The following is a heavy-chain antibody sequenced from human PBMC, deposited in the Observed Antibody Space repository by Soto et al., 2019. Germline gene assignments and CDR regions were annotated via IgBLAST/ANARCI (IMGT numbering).Heavy chain of an antibody. D-gene: IGHD3-3*01. J-gene: IGHJ4*02. V-gene: IGHV3-30-3*01. CDR2: IAYDGSNE. CDR3: ARGRELQFWQHLDS. CDR1: RFSFHNYA. Sequence: ESGGGVVQPGRSLRLSCAASRFSFHNYAMHWVRQAPGKGLEWVTVIAYDGSNENYADSVKGRFTVSRDNSKNTLYLQMNSLRTDDTAVYYCARGRELQFWQHLDSWGQGTLVTVSS.